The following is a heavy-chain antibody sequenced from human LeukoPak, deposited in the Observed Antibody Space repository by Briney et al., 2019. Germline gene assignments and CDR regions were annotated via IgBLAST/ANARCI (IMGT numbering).Heavy chain of an antibody. CDR3: RSGSDQGAFDY. D-gene: IGHD2-21*02. J-gene: IGHJ4*02. V-gene: IGHV3-15*01. CDR1: GFTFSNAW. CDR2: IRSKTDGGTT. Sequence: PGGSLRLSCAASGFTFSNAWMNWVRQAPGKGLEWVGLIRSKTDGGTTDYAAPVKGRFTISRDDSENTLYLQMNSLKTEDTAVYYCRSGSDQGAFDYWGQGTLVTVSS.